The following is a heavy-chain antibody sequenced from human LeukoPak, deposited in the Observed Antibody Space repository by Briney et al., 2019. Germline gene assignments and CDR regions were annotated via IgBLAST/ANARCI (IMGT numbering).Heavy chain of an antibody. V-gene: IGHV4-4*07. J-gene: IGHJ5*02. CDR1: GGSISSYY. CDR3: ARERGRDIVVVPAARGVYWFDP. CDR2: IYTSGST. Sequence: SETLSLTCTVSGGSISSYYWSWIRRPAGKGLEWIGRIYTSGSTNYNPSLKSRVTMSVDTSKNQFSLKLSSVTAADTAVYYCARERGRDIVVVPAARGVYWFDPWGQGTLVTVSS. D-gene: IGHD2-2*01.